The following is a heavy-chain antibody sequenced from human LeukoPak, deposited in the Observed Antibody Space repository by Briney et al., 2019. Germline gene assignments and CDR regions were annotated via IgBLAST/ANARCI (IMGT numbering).Heavy chain of an antibody. V-gene: IGHV1-2*02. Sequence: ASVKVSCKASGYTFTGYYMHWVRQAPGQGLEWMGWINPNSGGTNYAQKLQGRVTMTTDTSTSTAYMELRSLRSDDTAVYYCARSVIAAAGRVWFDPWGQGTLVTVSS. CDR1: GYTFTGYY. D-gene: IGHD6-13*01. CDR3: ARSVIAAAGRVWFDP. J-gene: IGHJ5*02. CDR2: INPNSGGT.